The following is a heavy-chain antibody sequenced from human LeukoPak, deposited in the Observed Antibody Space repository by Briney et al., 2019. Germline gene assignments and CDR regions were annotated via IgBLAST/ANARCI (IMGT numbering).Heavy chain of an antibody. V-gene: IGHV3-23*01. CDR1: GFTFSTYA. CDR3: AKEGYYDSSAYYYVDGAFDI. CDR2: ISGSGGST. Sequence: GGSLRLSCAASGFTFSTYAMSWVRQAPGKGLEWVSAISGSGGSTYYADSVKGRFTISRDNSKNTLYLQMNSLRAEDTAVYYCAKEGYYDSSAYYYVDGAFDIWGQRTMVTVSS. D-gene: IGHD3-22*01. J-gene: IGHJ3*02.